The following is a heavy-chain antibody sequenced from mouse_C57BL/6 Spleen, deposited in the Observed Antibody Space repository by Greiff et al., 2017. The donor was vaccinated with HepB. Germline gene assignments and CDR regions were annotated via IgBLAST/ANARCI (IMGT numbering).Heavy chain of an antibody. CDR1: GFTFSSYG. V-gene: IGHV5-6*01. Sequence: EVKLQESGGDLVKPGGSLKLSCAASGFTFSSYGMSWVRQTPDKRLEWVATISSGGSYTYYPDSVKGRFTISRDNAKNTLYLQMSSLKSEDTAMYYCARQNYGSSYGFAYWGQGTLVTVSA. D-gene: IGHD1-1*01. J-gene: IGHJ3*01. CDR2: ISSGGSYT. CDR3: ARQNYGSSYGFAY.